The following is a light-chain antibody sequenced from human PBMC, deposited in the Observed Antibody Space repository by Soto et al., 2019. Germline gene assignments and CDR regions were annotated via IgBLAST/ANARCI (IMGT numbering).Light chain of an antibody. CDR2: WAS. J-gene: IGKJ1*01. CDR3: QQYGSSGT. CDR1: QSVLYSSNNKNY. V-gene: IGKV4-1*01. Sequence: DIVMTQSPDSLAVSLGERATINCKSSQSVLYSSNNKNYLAWYQQKPGQPPKLLIYWASTRESGVPDRFSGSGSGTDFTLTISRLEPEDFAVYYCQQYGSSGTFGQGTKVDTK.